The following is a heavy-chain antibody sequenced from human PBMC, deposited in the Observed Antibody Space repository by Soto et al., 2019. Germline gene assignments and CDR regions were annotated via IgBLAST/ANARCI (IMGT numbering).Heavy chain of an antibody. J-gene: IGHJ4*02. Sequence: SVKACSKESVDGQTDLSMRWVRHSTKKGLEWMGGFDPEDGHTTYAQHFLGRVTMTRDTSTSTLYMELTSLTSDDTAVYYCARGGHVVVVTAALDYWGQGTLVTVSS. D-gene: IGHD2-21*02. CDR3: ARGGHVVVVTAALDY. CDR1: VDGQTDLS. V-gene: IGHV1-24*01. CDR2: FDPEDGHT.